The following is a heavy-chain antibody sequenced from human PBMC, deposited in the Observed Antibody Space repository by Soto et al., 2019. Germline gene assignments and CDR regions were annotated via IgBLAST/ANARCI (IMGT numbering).Heavy chain of an antibody. J-gene: IGHJ6*02. V-gene: IGHV3-23*01. CDR3: AKDPYYDLPQGMDV. CDR1: GFTFSSYA. CDR2: ISGSGGST. Sequence: GGSLRLSCAASGFTFSSYAMSSVRQAPGKGLEWVSAISGSGGSTYYADSVKGRFTISRDNSKNTLYLQMNSLRAEDTAVYYCAKDPYYDLPQGMDVWGQGTTVTVSS. D-gene: IGHD3-22*01.